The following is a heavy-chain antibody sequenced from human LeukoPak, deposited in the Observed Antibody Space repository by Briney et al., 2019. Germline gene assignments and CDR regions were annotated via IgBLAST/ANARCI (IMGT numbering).Heavy chain of an antibody. CDR2: IYSSGNT. V-gene: IGHV4-61*02. CDR1: GGSISTDNFF. CDR3: ARDCSGYSYGYFYYYYMDV. J-gene: IGHJ6*03. Sequence: SETLSLTCTVSGGSISTDNFFWNWIRQPAGKGLEWIGRIYSSGNTDYNPSLKTRVTLSIDTSKNQFSLKLSSVTAADTAVYYCARDCSGYSYGYFYYYYMDVWGKGTTVTVSS. D-gene: IGHD5-18*01.